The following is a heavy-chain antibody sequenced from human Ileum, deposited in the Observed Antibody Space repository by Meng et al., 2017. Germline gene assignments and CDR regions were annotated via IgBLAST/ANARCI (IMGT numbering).Heavy chain of an antibody. D-gene: IGHD1-7*01. V-gene: IGHV4-4*02. CDR1: GGSISSSNW. CDR2: IYHSGST. J-gene: IGHJ4*02. Sequence: QVQLQESGPGLVKPSGTWALTCAVSGGSISSSNWWSWVRQPPGKGLEWIGEIYHSGSTNYNPSLKSRVTISVDKSKNQFSLKLSSVTAADTAVYYCASLRYNWNYSADYWGQGTLVTVSS. CDR3: ASLRYNWNYSADY.